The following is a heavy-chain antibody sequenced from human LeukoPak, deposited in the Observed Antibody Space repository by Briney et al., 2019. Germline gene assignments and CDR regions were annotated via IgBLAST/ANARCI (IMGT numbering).Heavy chain of an antibody. V-gene: IGHV3-23*01. J-gene: IGHJ6*02. CDR2: ISGSGGST. CDR3: ARDGYDTHFDYYYGMDV. D-gene: IGHD3-22*01. Sequence: GGSLRLSCAASGFTFSSYAMSWVRQAPGKGLEWVSAISGSGGSTYYADSVKGRFTISRDNSKNTLYLQMNSLRAEDTAVYYCARDGYDTHFDYYYGMDVWGQGTTVTVSS. CDR1: GFTFSSYA.